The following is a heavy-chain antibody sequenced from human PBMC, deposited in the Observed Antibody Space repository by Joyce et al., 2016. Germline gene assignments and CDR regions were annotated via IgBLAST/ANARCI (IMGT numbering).Heavy chain of an antibody. CDR2: IRSDRNNIA. Sequence: EVQLVESGGGLVQPGGSLRLSCATSGFTFSNYHMNWVRQAPGKRLVWLSFIRSDRNNIAYYTDQAKGRVIITGDNAKNSVYLQMNSLRAEDTAVYYWVSREGYWGQGTRVTVSP. J-gene: IGHJ4*02. CDR3: VSREGY. V-gene: IGHV3-48*01. CDR1: GFTFSNYH.